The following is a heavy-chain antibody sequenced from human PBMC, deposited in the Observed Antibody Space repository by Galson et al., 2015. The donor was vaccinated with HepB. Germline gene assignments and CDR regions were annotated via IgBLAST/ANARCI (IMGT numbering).Heavy chain of an antibody. J-gene: IGHJ4*02. Sequence: SLRLSCAASGFTFSSYWMSWVRQAPGKGLEWVANIKQDGSEKYYVDSVKGRFTISRDNAKNSLYLQMNSLRAEDTAVYYCARDSRNIGSAGTIDYWGQGTLVTVSS. D-gene: IGHD5/OR15-5a*01. CDR3: ARDSRNIGSAGTIDY. V-gene: IGHV3-7*03. CDR1: GFTFSSYW. CDR2: IKQDGSEK.